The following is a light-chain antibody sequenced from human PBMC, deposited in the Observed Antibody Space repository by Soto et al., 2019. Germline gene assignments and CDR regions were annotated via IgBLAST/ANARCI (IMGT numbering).Light chain of an antibody. CDR2: LGS. V-gene: IGKV2-28*01. CDR3: MQAIQAPLT. CDR1: QSLLHSNGNIY. J-gene: IGKJ1*01. Sequence: DIVLTQSPLSLPVTPGEPASISCRSSQSLLHSNGNIYLDWYLQKPGQSPQLLFYLGSIRASGVPDSFSGSGSGTYFTLKITRVEAEDVGVYYCMQAIQAPLTFRLGTKVEI.